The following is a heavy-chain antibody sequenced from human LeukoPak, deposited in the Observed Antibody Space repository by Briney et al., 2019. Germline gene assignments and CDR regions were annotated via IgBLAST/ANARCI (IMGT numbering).Heavy chain of an antibody. CDR1: GGSVSSYY. Sequence: SETLSLTCTVSGGSVSSYYWTWIRQPPGKGLEWIGYIYYSGTTNYNPSLKSRVTISVDTSRNQISLKLSSVTAADTAVYYCARAGYSYGYYGMDVWGQGTSVIVSS. CDR3: ARAGYSYGYYGMDV. CDR2: IYYSGTT. D-gene: IGHD5-18*01. V-gene: IGHV4-59*02. J-gene: IGHJ6*02.